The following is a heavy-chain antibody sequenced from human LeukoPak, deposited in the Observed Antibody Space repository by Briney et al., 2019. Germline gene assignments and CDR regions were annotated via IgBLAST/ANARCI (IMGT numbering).Heavy chain of an antibody. CDR3: ARDQPEIAVAGVFDY. Sequence: PGGSLRLSCAASGFTFSSYWMSWVHQAPGKWLEWVANIKQDGSEKYYVDSVKGRFTISRDNAKNSLYLQMNSLRAEDTAVYYCARDQPEIAVAGVFDYWGQGTLVTVSS. CDR2: IKQDGSEK. J-gene: IGHJ4*02. D-gene: IGHD6-19*01. CDR1: GFTFSSYW. V-gene: IGHV3-7*01.